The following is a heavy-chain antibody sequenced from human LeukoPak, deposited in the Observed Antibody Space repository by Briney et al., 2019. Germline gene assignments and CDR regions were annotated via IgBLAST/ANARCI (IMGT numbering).Heavy chain of an antibody. J-gene: IGHJ2*01. D-gene: IGHD3-10*01. V-gene: IGHV4-39*07. CDR2: IYYSGST. CDR3: ARGVDGSGSAYWYFDL. Sequence: SETLSLTCTVSGGSISTYYWGWIRQPPGKGLEWIGRIYYSGSTNYNPSLKSRVTISVDKSKNQFSLKLSSVTAADTAVYYCARGVDGSGSAYWYFDLWGRGTLVTVSS. CDR1: GGSISTYY.